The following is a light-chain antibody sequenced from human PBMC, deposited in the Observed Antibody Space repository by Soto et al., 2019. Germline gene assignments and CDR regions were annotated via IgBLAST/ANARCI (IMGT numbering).Light chain of an antibody. CDR2: WAS. J-gene: IGKJ2*01. CDR3: QQYYGTPYT. V-gene: IGKV4-1*01. CDR1: QSVLYSSNNKNY. Sequence: DIVMTQSPDSLAVSLGERATINCKSSQSVLYSSNNKNYLAWYQQKPGQSPKLLIYWASTRESGVPDRFSGSGSGTDFSLTISSLQAEDVAVCYCQQYYGTPYTFGQGTKLEIK.